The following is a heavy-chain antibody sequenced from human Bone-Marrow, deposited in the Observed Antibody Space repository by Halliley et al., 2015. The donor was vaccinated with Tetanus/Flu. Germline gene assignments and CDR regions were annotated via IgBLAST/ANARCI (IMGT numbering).Heavy chain of an antibody. V-gene: IGHV4-34*01. D-gene: IGHD3-10*01. CDR3: ARRTPTVRYYYYGMDV. J-gene: IGHJ6*02. Sequence: EINHNGSTNYNPSLKRRVTISVAPPKTRFSLKLSSVTAADTAVYYCARRTPTVRYYYYGMDVWGQGTTVTVSS. CDR2: INHNGST.